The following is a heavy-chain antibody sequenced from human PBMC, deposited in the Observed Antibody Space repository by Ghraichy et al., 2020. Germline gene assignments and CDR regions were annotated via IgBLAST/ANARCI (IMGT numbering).Heavy chain of an antibody. CDR3: AKAPYDFWGYYYSYMDV. J-gene: IGHJ6*03. CDR1: GFTFSSYA. CDR2: ISGSGGST. Sequence: GGSLRLSCAASGFTFSSYAMSWVRQAPGKGLEWVSAISGSGGSTYYADSVKGRFTISRDNSKNTLYLQMNSLRAEDTAVYYCAKAPYDFWGYYYSYMDVWGKGTTVTVS. V-gene: IGHV3-23*01. D-gene: IGHD3-3*01.